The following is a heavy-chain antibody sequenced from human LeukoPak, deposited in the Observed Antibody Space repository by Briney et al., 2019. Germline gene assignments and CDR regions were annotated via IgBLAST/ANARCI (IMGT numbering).Heavy chain of an antibody. Sequence: PGGSLRLSCAASGFTFSSYWMNWVRQAPGKRLVWVSRINSDGTTTTYVDSVKGRFTISRDNAKNTLYLEMNSLTAEDTAVYYCARGRFSSSWNDYWGQGTLVTVSS. J-gene: IGHJ4*02. CDR3: ARGRFSSSWNDY. CDR1: GFTFSSYW. V-gene: IGHV3-74*01. CDR2: INSDGTTT. D-gene: IGHD6-13*01.